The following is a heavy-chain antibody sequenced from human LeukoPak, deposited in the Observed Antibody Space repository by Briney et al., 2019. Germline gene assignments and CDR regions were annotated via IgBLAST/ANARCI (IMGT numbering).Heavy chain of an antibody. J-gene: IGHJ4*02. CDR2: ISYDGSNK. D-gene: IGHD4-23*01. Sequence: GGSLRLSCAASGFTFSSYAMHWVRQAPGKGLEWVAVISYDGSNKYYADSVKGRFTISRDNSKSTLYLQMNSLRAEDTAVYYCARDADYGGNSGDYWGQGTLVTVSS. CDR1: GFTFSSYA. CDR3: ARDADYGGNSGDY. V-gene: IGHV3-30*04.